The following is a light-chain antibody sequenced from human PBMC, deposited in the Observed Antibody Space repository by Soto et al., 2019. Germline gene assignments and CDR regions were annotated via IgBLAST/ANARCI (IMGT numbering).Light chain of an antibody. CDR1: SSNIGAGHV. V-gene: IGLV1-40*01. CDR3: QSYDNGLSASV. CDR2: GST. J-gene: IGLJ2*01. Sequence: QSVLTQPPSVFGAPGQRVTISCTGSSSNIGAGHVVHWYQQFPGRAPNLLIYGSTNRPSGVPDRFSGSKSGTSASLAITGLQAEDEADYYCQSYDNGLSASVFGGGTKLTVL.